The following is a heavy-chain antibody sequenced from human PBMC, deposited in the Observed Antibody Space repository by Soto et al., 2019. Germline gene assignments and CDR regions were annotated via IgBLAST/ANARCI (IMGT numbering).Heavy chain of an antibody. CDR1: GFTFSSYW. Sequence: EVQLVESGGDLVQPGGSLRLSCAASGFTFSSYWMHWVRQDPEKGLVWVSRINGDGISTSYADSVKGRFTISRDNAKDTLYLHMNSLRAEDTAVYYCARISQGTYCRGGNCYSDYWGQGPLVTVSS. D-gene: IGHD2-15*01. CDR2: INGDGIST. V-gene: IGHV3-74*01. CDR3: ARISQGTYCRGGNCYSDY. J-gene: IGHJ4*02.